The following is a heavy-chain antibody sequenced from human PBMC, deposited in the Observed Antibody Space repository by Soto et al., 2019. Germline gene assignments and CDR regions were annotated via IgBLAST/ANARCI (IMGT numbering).Heavy chain of an antibody. V-gene: IGHV3-21*01. J-gene: IGHJ4*02. CDR1: GFTFIVHS. Sequence: WGSLRLSCEASGFTFIVHSINWFRHSPFRGLEWVSSISSSGSYIYYAGSVKGRFTISRDNAKNSLYLQMNSLRAEDTAMYYCARALSGALYDSSGWGVVPARIWGQGTLVTVSS. CDR2: ISSSGSYI. CDR3: ARALSGALYDSSGWGVVPARI. D-gene: IGHD3-22*01.